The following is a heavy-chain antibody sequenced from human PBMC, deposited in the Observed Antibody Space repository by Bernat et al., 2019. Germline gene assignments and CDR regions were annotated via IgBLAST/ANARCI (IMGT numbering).Heavy chain of an antibody. CDR3: AREGSSWYYFDY. CDR2: INSDGSST. V-gene: IGHV3-74*01. Sequence: EVQLVESGGGLAQPGGSLRLSCLASGFTFSSYWMHWVRQAPGKGLVWVSRINSDGSSTSYADSVKGRFTISRDNAKNTLYLQMNSLRAEDTAVYYCAREGSSWYYFDYWGQGTLVTVSS. CDR1: GFTFSSYW. J-gene: IGHJ4*02. D-gene: IGHD6-13*01.